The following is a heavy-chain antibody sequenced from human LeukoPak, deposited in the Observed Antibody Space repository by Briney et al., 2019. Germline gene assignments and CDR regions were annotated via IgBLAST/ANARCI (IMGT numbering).Heavy chain of an antibody. CDR1: GFTFSTYS. CDR3: AKYPASGGYFDY. J-gene: IGHJ4*02. Sequence: GGSLRLSCAASGFTFSTYSMSWVRLAPGKGLEWVSGISGSGANTYYADSVKGRFTMSRDNSKNTLYLQLNSLRAEDTAVFYCAKYPASGGYFDYWGQGTLVTVSS. CDR2: ISGSGANT. V-gene: IGHV3-23*01. D-gene: IGHD6-13*01.